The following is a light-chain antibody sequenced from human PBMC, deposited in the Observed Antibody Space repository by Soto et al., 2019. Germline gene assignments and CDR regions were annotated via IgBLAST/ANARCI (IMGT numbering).Light chain of an antibody. Sequence: QSVLTQSSSASASLGSSVKLTCTLSSGHSSYIIAWHQQQPGKAPRYLMKIEGSGSYNKGSGVPDRSSGSSSGADRYLTISNLQFEDEADYYCETWDSNTHVFGTGTKLTVL. CDR3: ETWDSNTHV. CDR1: SGHSSYI. CDR2: IEGSGSY. V-gene: IGLV4-60*02. J-gene: IGLJ1*01.